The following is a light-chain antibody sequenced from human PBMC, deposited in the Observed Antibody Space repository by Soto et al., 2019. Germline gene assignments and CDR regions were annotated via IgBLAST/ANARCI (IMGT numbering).Light chain of an antibody. V-gene: IGKV1-5*03. CDR1: QSISGW. J-gene: IGKJ4*01. CDR3: QQYETFPLT. Sequence: DIQMTQYPATLSASVGDRVTIGCRASQSISGWLAWYQQKPGKAPKLLLYKASILESGVPSRFSGSGSATECTLTISSLQPEDCASYYCQQYETFPLTFGGGTKV. CDR2: KAS.